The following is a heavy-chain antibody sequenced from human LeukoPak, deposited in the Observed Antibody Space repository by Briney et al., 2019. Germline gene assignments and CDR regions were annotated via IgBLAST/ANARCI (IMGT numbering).Heavy chain of an antibody. V-gene: IGHV6-1*01. CDR1: GDSVSSRTAA. J-gene: IGHJ3*02. CDR2: TYYRSRWYD. D-gene: IGHD2-2*01. CDR3: AGHTTSSYDTFDI. Sequence: SQTLSLTCAISGDSVSSRTAAWNWVRHSPSRGLEWLGRTYYRSRWYDDYAMSVKGRITINPDTSTNQSSLQLNSVTLDDTGVYYCAGHTTSSYDTFDICGQGTVVTVSS.